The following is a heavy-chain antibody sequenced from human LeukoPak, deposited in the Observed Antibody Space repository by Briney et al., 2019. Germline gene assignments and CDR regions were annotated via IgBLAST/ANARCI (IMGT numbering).Heavy chain of an antibody. CDR3: ARLTYYYGSGSYGYYFDY. J-gene: IGHJ4*02. V-gene: IGHV4-4*02. CDR1: GGSISSSNW. CDR2: IYHNGST. D-gene: IGHD3-10*01. Sequence: PSGTLSLTCAVSGGSISSSNWWSWVRQPPGKGLEWIGEIYHNGSTNYNPSLKSRVTISVDKSKNQFSLKLSSVTAADTAVYYCARLTYYYGSGSYGYYFDYWGQGTLVTVSS.